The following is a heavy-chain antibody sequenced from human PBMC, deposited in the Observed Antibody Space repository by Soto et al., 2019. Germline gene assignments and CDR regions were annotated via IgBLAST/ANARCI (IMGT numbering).Heavy chain of an antibody. J-gene: IGHJ4*02. D-gene: IGHD2-2*01. CDR3: GRLQGTTSIDY. CDR2: ISSRSTYT. CDR1: GFTFSDFY. Sequence: QVQLVESGGGLVKPGGSLRLSCAASGFTFSDFYMTWIRQAPGKGLEWISDISSRSTYTNYSDSVKGRFTISRDNAKNSLHLQMNSLIAEDTAVYYCGRLQGTTSIDYWGQGTLVTVSS. V-gene: IGHV3-11*05.